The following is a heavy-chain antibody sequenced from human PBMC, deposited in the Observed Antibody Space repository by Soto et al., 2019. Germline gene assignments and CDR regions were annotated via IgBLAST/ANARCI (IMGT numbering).Heavy chain of an antibody. J-gene: IGHJ4*02. V-gene: IGHV1-69*01. D-gene: IGHD2-2*01. CDR3: AREVEVHTPVFGF. CDR2: ISPMFGKA. CDR1: GGTFNNYA. Sequence: QVQLVQSGAEVKRPGSSVKVSCKASGGTFNNYAINWVRQAPGQSLEWMGDISPMFGKANYAQKFQGRVKITADDSTATAYLELSSLRSEDTALYYCAREVEVHTPVFGFWGQGSLVTVSS.